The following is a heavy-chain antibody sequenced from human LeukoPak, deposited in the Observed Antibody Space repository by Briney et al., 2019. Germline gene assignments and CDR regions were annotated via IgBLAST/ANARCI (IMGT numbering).Heavy chain of an antibody. CDR1: GFTFSSYA. Sequence: GGSLRLSCAASGFTFSSYAMHWVRQAPGKGLEWVAVISYDGSNKYYADSVKGRFTISRDDSKNTLYLQMNSLRAEDTAVYYCARSPYGDYFDYWGQGTLVTVSS. V-gene: IGHV3-30-3*01. CDR2: ISYDGSNK. CDR3: ARSPYGDYFDY. J-gene: IGHJ4*02. D-gene: IGHD4-17*01.